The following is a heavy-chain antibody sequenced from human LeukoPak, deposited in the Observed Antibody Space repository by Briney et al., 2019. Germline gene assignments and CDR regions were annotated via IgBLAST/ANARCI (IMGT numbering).Heavy chain of an antibody. Sequence: GGSLRLSCAASGFTFSSYWMSWVRQAPGKGLDWVSSISGSDGTTYYADSVKGRFTISRDNAKNSLYLQMNSLRAEDTALYYCAKGEGGYSGYDSWYFDYWGQGTLVTVSS. CDR3: AKGEGGYSGYDSWYFDY. D-gene: IGHD5-12*01. CDR1: GFTFSSYW. CDR2: ISGSDGTT. J-gene: IGHJ4*02. V-gene: IGHV3-23*01.